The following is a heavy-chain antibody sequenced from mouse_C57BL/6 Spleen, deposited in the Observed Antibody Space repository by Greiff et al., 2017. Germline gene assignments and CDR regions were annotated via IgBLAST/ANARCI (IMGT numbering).Heavy chain of an antibody. CDR3: ARVYDGYPYYFDY. J-gene: IGHJ2*01. CDR2: IYPGSGST. D-gene: IGHD2-3*01. CDR1: GYTFTSYW. V-gene: IGHV1-55*01. Sequence: QVQLQQPGAELVKPGASVKLSCKASGYTFTSYWMQWVKQRPGQGLEWIGDIYPGSGSTNYNEKFKSKATLTVDTSSSTAYMQLSSLTSEDSAVYYCARVYDGYPYYFDYWRQGTTLPVSS.